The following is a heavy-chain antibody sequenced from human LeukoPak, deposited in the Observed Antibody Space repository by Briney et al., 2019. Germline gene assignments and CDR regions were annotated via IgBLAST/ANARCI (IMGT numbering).Heavy chain of an antibody. Sequence: GGSLRLSCAASGFTFSSYAMHWVRQAPGKGLEWVAVISYDGSNKYYADSVKGRFTISRDNSKNTLYLQMNSLRAEDTAVYYCARDATRDTAMVYAFDIWGQGTMVTVSS. CDR3: ARDATRDTAMVYAFDI. CDR2: ISYDGSNK. D-gene: IGHD5-18*01. CDR1: GFTFSSYA. J-gene: IGHJ3*02. V-gene: IGHV3-30-3*01.